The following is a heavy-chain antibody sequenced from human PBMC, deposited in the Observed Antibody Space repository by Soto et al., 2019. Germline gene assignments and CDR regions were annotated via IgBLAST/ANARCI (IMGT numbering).Heavy chain of an antibody. J-gene: IGHJ5*02. CDR1: GGSISSYY. CDR2: VYYSGST. V-gene: IGHV4-59*01. Sequence: SETLSLTCTVSGGSISSYYWSWIRQPPGKGLEWIGYVYYSGSTNYNPSLKSRVTISVDTSKNQVSLKLSSVTAADTAVYYCARRTYGYPDPWGQGTLVTVSS. D-gene: IGHD5-18*01. CDR3: ARRTYGYPDP.